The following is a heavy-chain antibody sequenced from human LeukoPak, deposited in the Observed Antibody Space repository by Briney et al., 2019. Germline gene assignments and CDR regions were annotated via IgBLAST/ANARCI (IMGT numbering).Heavy chain of an antibody. CDR3: AVVRGVMGY. CDR2: ISSSGNTI. J-gene: IGHJ4*02. V-gene: IGHV3-11*01. Sequence: GGSLRLSCAVSGLIFSDNQTAWIRQAPGKGLEWVSHISSSGNTIYYVDSAKGRFTISRDDAKNTVYLQMNSLRAEDTAVYYCAVVRGVMGYWGQGTLVTVSS. D-gene: IGHD3-10*01. CDR1: GLIFSDNQ.